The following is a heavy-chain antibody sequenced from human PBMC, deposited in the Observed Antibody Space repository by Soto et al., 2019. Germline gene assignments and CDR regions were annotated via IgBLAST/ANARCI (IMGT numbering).Heavy chain of an antibody. CDR1: GGSFSGYY. CDR2: INHSGST. J-gene: IGHJ6*02. V-gene: IGHV4-34*01. Sequence: PSETLSLTCAVYGGSFSGYYWSWIRQPPGKGLEWIGEINHSGSTNYNPSLKSRVTISVDTSKNQFSLKLSSVTAADTAVYYCARGHSRWLQFFYYYGMDVWGQGTTVTVSS. CDR3: ARGHSRWLQFFYYYGMDV. D-gene: IGHD5-12*01.